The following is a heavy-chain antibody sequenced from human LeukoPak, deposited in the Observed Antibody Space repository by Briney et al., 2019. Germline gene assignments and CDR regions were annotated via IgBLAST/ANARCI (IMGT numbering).Heavy chain of an antibody. J-gene: IGHJ4*02. V-gene: IGHV3-30-3*01. CDR1: GYTLTELS. CDR2: ISYDGSNK. D-gene: IGHD1-26*01. Sequence: SCKVSGYTLTELSMHWVRQAPGKGLEWGAVISYDGSNKYYADSVKGRFTISRDNSKNTLYLQMNSLRAEDTAVYYCARDGWDSRLYYFDYWGQGTLVTVSS. CDR3: ARDGWDSRLYYFDY.